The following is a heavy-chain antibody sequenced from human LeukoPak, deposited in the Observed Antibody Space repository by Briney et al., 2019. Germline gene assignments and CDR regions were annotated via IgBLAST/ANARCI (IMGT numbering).Heavy chain of an antibody. V-gene: IGHV4-30-4*01. D-gene: IGHD3-22*01. J-gene: IGHJ5*02. CDR2: MYYSGST. CDR1: GGSISSGDYY. CDR3: ARPYYYDSRIDP. Sequence: VKPSQTLSLTCAVSGGSISSGDYYWSWIRQPPGKGLEWIAYMYYSGSTYYNPSLKSRVTMSADTSKNQLSLKLSSVTAADTAVYYCARPYYYDSRIDPWARESWSPSPQ.